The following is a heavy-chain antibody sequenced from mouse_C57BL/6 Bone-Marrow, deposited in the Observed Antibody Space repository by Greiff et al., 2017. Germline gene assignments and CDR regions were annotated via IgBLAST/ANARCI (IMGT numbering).Heavy chain of an antibody. CDR3: ARQGTTVVEDY. J-gene: IGHJ2*01. D-gene: IGHD1-1*01. V-gene: IGHV5-6*01. CDR1: GFTFSSYG. Sequence: VQLKQSGGDLVKPGGSLKLSCAASGFTFSSYGMSWVRQTPDKRLEWVATISSGGSYTYYPDSVKGRFTISRDNAKNTLYLQMSSLKSEDTARYYCARQGTTVVEDYWGQGTTLTVSS. CDR2: ISSGGSYT.